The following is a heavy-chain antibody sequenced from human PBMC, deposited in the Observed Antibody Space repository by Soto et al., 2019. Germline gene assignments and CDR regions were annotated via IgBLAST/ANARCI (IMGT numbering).Heavy chain of an antibody. CDR3: ARGYSSSWYYRSAFDI. CDR2: IYSGGST. CDR1: GFTVSSNY. D-gene: IGHD6-13*01. J-gene: IGHJ3*02. Sequence: EVRLVESGGGLIQPGGSLRLSCAASGFTVSSNYMSWVRQAPGKGLEWVSVIYSGGSTYYADSVKGRFTISRDNSKNTLYLQMNSLRAEDTAVYYCARGYSSSWYYRSAFDIWGQGTMVTVSS. V-gene: IGHV3-53*01.